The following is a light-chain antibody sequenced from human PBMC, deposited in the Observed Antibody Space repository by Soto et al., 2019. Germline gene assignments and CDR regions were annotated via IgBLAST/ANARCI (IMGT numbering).Light chain of an antibody. V-gene: IGKV1-39*01. J-gene: IGKJ1*01. CDR3: QQTYSSHQT. Sequence: DIQLTQSPSSLSASVGDRVTITCRASQTISIYLNWYQQKPGKAPKFLIYAASSLQSGVPSRFSGSGSGTDFTLTISSLQPEDFATYYCQQTYSSHQTFGQGTKV. CDR1: QTISIY. CDR2: AAS.